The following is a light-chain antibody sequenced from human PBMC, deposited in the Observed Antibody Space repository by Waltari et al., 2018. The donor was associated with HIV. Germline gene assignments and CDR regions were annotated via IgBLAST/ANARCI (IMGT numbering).Light chain of an antibody. CDR1: TSNIGSNY. CDR3: GTWDSSLGAGV. CDR2: EDV. Sequence: SVLTQPPSVSAAPGQTITISCSGSTSNIGSNYVAWYQQFPGRPPNFLIYEDVRRLSGIPDRFSGSKSGTSATLDITGLQTGDEADYYCGTWDSSLGAGVFGGGTKVTV. V-gene: IGLV1-51*02. J-gene: IGLJ3*02.